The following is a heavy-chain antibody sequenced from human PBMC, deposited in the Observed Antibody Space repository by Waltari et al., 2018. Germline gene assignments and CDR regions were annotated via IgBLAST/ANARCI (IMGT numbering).Heavy chain of an antibody. CDR3: ARGIAARYLDY. Sequence: EVQLVESGGGLVQPGGSLRLSCAASGFPFSSYEMNWVRQAPGKGLEWVSYISSSGSTIYYADSVKGRFTISRDNAKNSLYLQMNSLRAEDTAVYYCARGIAARYLDYWGQGTLVTVSS. V-gene: IGHV3-48*03. D-gene: IGHD6-6*01. CDR2: ISSSGSTI. CDR1: GFPFSSYE. J-gene: IGHJ4*02.